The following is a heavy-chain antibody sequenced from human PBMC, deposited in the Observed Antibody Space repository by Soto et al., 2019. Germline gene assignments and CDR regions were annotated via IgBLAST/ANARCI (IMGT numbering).Heavy chain of an antibody. CDR1: GFTFSSYA. CDR2: ISGSGGST. Sequence: EVQLLESGGGLVQPGGSLRLSCAASGFTFSSYAMSWVRQAPGKGLEWVSAISGSGGSTYYADSVKGRFTISRDNSKNTLYLQMNSLRAEDTAVYYCAKSITRESRNQRIAGGSDAFDIWGQGTMVTVSS. V-gene: IGHV3-23*01. D-gene: IGHD6-13*01. J-gene: IGHJ3*02. CDR3: AKSITRESRNQRIAGGSDAFDI.